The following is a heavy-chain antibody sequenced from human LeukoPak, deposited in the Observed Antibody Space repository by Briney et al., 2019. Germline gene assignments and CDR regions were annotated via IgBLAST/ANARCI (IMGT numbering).Heavy chain of an antibody. CDR2: IYYSGST. D-gene: IGHD2-2*01. V-gene: IGHV4-38-2*02. CDR1: GYSISSGYY. Sequence: PSETLSLTCTVSGYSISSGYYWGWIRQPPGKGLEWIGSIYYSGSTYYNPSLKSRVTISVDTSKNQFSLKLSSVTAADTAVYYCARDWCSSTSCQNWFDPWGQGTLVTVSS. CDR3: ARDWCSSTSCQNWFDP. J-gene: IGHJ5*02.